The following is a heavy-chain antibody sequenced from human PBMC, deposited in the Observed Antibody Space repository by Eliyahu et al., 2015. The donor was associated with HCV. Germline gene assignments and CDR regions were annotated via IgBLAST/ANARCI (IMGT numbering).Heavy chain of an antibody. Sequence: QVQLQESGPGLVQPSETLSLPCTVSGGSITSYYWSWXRXPPGKGLEWIGYIHYSGSTNHNPPLKSFKSLKSRVTISVDTSKNQFSLKLSSVTAADTAVYYCASGGGGIAVAGTGGWFDPWGQGTLVTVSS. CDR3: ASGGGGIAVAGTGGWFDP. CDR1: GGSITSYY. D-gene: IGHD6-19*01. J-gene: IGHJ5*02. V-gene: IGHV4-59*12. CDR2: IHYSGST.